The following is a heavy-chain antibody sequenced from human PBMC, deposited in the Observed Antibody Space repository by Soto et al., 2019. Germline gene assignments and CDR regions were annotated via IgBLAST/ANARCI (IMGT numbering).Heavy chain of an antibody. D-gene: IGHD4-17*01. J-gene: IGHJ4*02. Sequence: GGSLSLSCAASGFTFSSYAMSWVRQAPGKGLEWVSAISGSGGSTYYADSVKGRFTISRDNSKNTLYLQMNSLRAEDTAVYYCAKDVNTVTKSSYFDYWGQGTLVTVSS. CDR3: AKDVNTVTKSSYFDY. V-gene: IGHV3-23*01. CDR2: ISGSGGST. CDR1: GFTFSSYA.